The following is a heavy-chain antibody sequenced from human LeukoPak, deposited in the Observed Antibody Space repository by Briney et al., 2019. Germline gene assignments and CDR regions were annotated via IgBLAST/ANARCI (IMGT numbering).Heavy chain of an antibody. V-gene: IGHV3-15*01. Sequence: GGSLRLSCAASGFTFSSYDMSWVRQAPGKGLEWVGRLKSKGSGGTTDYSAPVKGRFTISRDDSEKTLYLQMNSLKIEDTAVYFCSWEQDASFGRRLGNWGQGTLVTVAS. CDR3: SWEQDASFGRRLGN. CDR1: GFTFSSYD. D-gene: IGHD1/OR15-1a*01. J-gene: IGHJ4*02. CDR2: LKSKGSGGTT.